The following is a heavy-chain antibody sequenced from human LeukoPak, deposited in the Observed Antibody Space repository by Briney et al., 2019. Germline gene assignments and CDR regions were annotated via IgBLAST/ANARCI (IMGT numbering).Heavy chain of an antibody. CDR1: GFTFDDYG. D-gene: IGHD5-18*01. J-gene: IGHJ4*02. CDR2: ISGSGGST. CDR3: ANLPGWFSYGFE. Sequence: PGGSLRLSCAASGFTFDDYGMSWVRQAPGKGLEWVSAISGSGGSTYYADSVKGRFTISRDNSKNTLYLQMNSLRAEDTAVYYCANLPGWFSYGFEWGQGTLVTVSS. V-gene: IGHV3-23*01.